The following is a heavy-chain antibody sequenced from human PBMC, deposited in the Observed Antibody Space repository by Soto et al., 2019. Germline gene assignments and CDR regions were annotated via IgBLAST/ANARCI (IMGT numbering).Heavy chain of an antibody. V-gene: IGHV1-3*05. J-gene: IGHJ4*02. D-gene: IGHD3-9*01. CDR3: ARDHDIWTGYSFDY. Sequence: QVQLVQSGAEERKPGASVKVSCRAYGYTFSSYAIEWMRQAPGQRLEWMGWINAANGNTKHSQKFQGRVTITRDTSASTAYMELSSLRTADTAGYYCARDHDIWTGYSFDYWGQGTLATVSS. CDR2: INAANGNT. CDR1: GYTFSSYA.